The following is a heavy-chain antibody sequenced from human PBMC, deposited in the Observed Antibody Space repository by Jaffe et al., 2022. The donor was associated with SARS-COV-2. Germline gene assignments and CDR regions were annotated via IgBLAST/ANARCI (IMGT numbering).Heavy chain of an antibody. V-gene: IGHV3-9*01. D-gene: IGHD1-7*01. CDR1: GFTFDDYA. CDR2: ISWNSGSI. J-gene: IGHJ6*02. CDR3: AKDRSAKNYYYYYYGMDV. Sequence: EVQLVESGGGLVQPGRSLRLSCAASGFTFDDYAMHWVRQAPGKGLEWVSGISWNSGSIGYADSVKGRFTISRDNAKNSLYLQMNSLRAEDTALYYCAKDRSAKNYYYYYYGMDVWGQGTTVTVSS.